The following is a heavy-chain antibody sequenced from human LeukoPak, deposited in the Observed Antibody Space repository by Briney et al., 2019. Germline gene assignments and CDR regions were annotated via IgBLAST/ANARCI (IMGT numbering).Heavy chain of an antibody. CDR2: ISWNSGSI. CDR3: AKDSSSWYRSMDV. D-gene: IGHD6-13*01. V-gene: IGHV3-9*01. CDR1: GFTFDDYA. J-gene: IGHJ6*02. Sequence: GRSLRLSCAASGFTFDDYAMHWVRQAPGKGLEWVSGISWNSGSIGYADSVKGRFTISRDSAKNSLYLQMNSLRAEDTALYYCAKDSSSWYRSMDVWGQGTTVTVSS.